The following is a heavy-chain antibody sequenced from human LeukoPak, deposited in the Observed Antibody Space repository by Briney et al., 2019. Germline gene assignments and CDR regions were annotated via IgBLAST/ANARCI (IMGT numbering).Heavy chain of an antibody. Sequence: GASVKVSCKVSGGTFSSYAISWVRQAPGQGLEWMGGIIPIFGTANYAQKFQGRVTITADDSTTTAYMELSSLRSEDTAVYYCARVFRLGVRGVMPPYYYYMDVWGKGTTVTISS. CDR3: ARVFRLGVRGVMPPYYYYMDV. CDR1: GGTFSSYA. CDR2: IIPIFGTA. J-gene: IGHJ6*03. V-gene: IGHV1-69*13. D-gene: IGHD3-10*01.